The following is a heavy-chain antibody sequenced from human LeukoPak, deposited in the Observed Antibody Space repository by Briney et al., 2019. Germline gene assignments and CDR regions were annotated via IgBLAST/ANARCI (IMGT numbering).Heavy chain of an antibody. J-gene: IGHJ6*03. D-gene: IGHD3-10*01. CDR3: ARSSKYYYGSGSYYNWDYYYMDV. V-gene: IGHV1-46*01. CDR1: GYTFTSYY. Sequence: ASVKVSCKASGYTFTSYYMHWVRQAPGQGLEWMGIINPSGGSTSYAQKFQGRVTMTRDMSTSTVYMELSSLRSEDTAVYYYARSSKYYYGSGSYYNWDYYYMDVWGKGTTVTISS. CDR2: INPSGGST.